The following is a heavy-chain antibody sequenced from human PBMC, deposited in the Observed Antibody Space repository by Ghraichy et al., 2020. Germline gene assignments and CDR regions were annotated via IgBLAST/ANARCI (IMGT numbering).Heavy chain of an antibody. V-gene: IGHV1-2*06. D-gene: IGHD5-18*01. CDR3: ARERGTAMVPFDY. Sequence: ASVKVSCKASGYTFTGYYMHWVRQAPGQGLEWMGRINPNSGGTNYAQKFQGRVTMTRDTSISTAYMELSRLRSDDTAVYYCARERGTAMVPFDYWGQGTLVTVSS. CDR1: GYTFTGYY. J-gene: IGHJ4*02. CDR2: INPNSGGT.